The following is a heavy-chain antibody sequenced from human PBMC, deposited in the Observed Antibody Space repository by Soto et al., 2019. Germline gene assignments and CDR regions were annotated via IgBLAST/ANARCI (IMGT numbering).Heavy chain of an antibody. Sequence: GGSLRLSCAASGFTFSSYAMSWVRQAPGKGLEWVSAISGSGGSTYYADSVKGRFTISRDNSKNTLYLQMNSLRAEDTAVYYCAKDNDGRSLGASYYYDSSGYCFDYWGQGTLVTVSS. CDR3: AKDNDGRSLGASYYYDSSGYCFDY. V-gene: IGHV3-23*01. CDR2: ISGSGGST. J-gene: IGHJ4*02. D-gene: IGHD3-22*01. CDR1: GFTFSSYA.